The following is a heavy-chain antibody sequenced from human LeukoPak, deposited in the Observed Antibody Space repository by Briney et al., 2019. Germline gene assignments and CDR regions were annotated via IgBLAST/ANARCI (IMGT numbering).Heavy chain of an antibody. CDR2: ISGSGGST. J-gene: IGHJ4*02. CDR1: GFTFSSYA. V-gene: IGHV3-23*01. CDR3: ASHSSGYYSLGGIDY. Sequence: GGSLRLSCAASGFTFSSYAVSWVRQAPGKGLEWVSAISGSGGSTYYADSVKGRFTISRDNSKSTLYLQMNSLRAEDTAVYYCASHSSGYYSLGGIDYWGQGTLVTVSS. D-gene: IGHD3-22*01.